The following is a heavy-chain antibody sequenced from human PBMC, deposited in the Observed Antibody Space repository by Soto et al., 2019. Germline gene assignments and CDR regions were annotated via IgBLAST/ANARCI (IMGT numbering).Heavy chain of an antibody. CDR2: IIPIFGTA. D-gene: IGHD6-6*01. J-gene: IGHJ4*02. V-gene: IGHV1-69*06. CDR1: GGPFSSYA. Sequence: SVKVSCKASGGPFSSYAISWVRQAPGHGLEWMGGIIPIFGTANYAQKFQGRVTITADKSTGTAYMELSSLRSEDTAVYYCARDMGSSSAFDYWSQGTLVTVSS. CDR3: ARDMGSSSAFDY.